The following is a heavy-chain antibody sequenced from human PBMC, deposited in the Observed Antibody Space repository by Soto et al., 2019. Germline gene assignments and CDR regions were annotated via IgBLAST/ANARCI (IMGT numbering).Heavy chain of an antibody. J-gene: IGHJ4*02. Sequence: PGESLKISCKGSGYSFTSYWISWVRQMPGKGLEWMGRIDPSDSYTNYSPSFQGYVTISADKSISTAYLQWSSLRASDTAMYYCARQIYDSDTGPNFQYYFDSWGRGTPVTVSS. CDR1: GYSFTSYW. CDR2: IDPSDSYT. CDR3: ARQIYDSDTGPNFQYYFDS. D-gene: IGHD3-22*01. V-gene: IGHV5-10-1*01.